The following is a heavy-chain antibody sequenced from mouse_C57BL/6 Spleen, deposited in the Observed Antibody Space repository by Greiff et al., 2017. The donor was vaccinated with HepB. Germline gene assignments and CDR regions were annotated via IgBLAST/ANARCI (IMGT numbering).Heavy chain of an antibody. CDR3: ARGGHYYGSENAMDY. CDR1: GYTFTTYP. D-gene: IGHD1-1*01. J-gene: IGHJ4*01. V-gene: IGHV1-47*01. Sequence: VQLQESGAELVKPGASVKMSCKASGYTFTTYPIEWMKQNHGKSLEWIGNFHPYNDDTKYNEKFKGKATLTVEKSSSTVYLELSRLTSDDSAVYYCARGGHYYGSENAMDYWGQGTSVTVSS. CDR2: FHPYNDDT.